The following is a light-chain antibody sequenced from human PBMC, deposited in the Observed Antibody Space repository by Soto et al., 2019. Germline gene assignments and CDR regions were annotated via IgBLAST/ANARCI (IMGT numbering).Light chain of an antibody. CDR3: QQYNTYST. CDR1: QSISSW. V-gene: IGKV1-5*03. CDR2: RAS. J-gene: IGKJ1*01. Sequence: DIQMTQSPSTLSASVGDRVTITCRASQSISSWLAWYQQKPGKAPKLLIYRASSLESGVPSRFSGGGSGTEFTLTISSLQPDDFATYYCQQYNTYSTFGQGTKGEIK.